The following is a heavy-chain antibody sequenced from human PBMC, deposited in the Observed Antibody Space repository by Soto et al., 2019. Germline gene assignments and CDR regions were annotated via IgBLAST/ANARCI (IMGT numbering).Heavy chain of an antibody. CDR1: GGSFSGYY. CDR3: ARDKISGLFDY. Sequence: QVQLQQWGAGLLKPSETLSLTCAVYGGSFSGYYWTWVRQPPGTGLEWIGEINHSGSTNYNPSLKSRVTMSVDTAKIQFSLERTAVTASDTAVYYRARDKISGLFDYWGQGTLVTVSS. D-gene: IGHD5-12*01. V-gene: IGHV4-34*01. J-gene: IGHJ4*02. CDR2: INHSGST.